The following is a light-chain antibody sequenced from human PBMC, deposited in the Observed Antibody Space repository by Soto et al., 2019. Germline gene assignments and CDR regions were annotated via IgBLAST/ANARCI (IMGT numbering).Light chain of an antibody. Sequence: QSALTQPASVSGSPGKSITISCTGTSSXVGGYNYVSWYQQHPGTAPKLMIYDVSNRPSGVSNRFSGSKSGNTAALTISGLQAEDEAEYYCSSYTSSSNVVFGGGTKLTVL. V-gene: IGLV2-14*01. J-gene: IGLJ2*01. CDR1: SSXVGGYNY. CDR3: SSYTSSSNVV. CDR2: DVS.